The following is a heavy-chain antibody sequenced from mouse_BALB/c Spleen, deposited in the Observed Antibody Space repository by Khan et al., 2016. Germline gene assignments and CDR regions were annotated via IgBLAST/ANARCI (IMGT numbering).Heavy chain of an antibody. D-gene: IGHD2-4*01. CDR3: CRGVYDYEFAY. J-gene: IGHJ3*01. CDR1: GFNIKDTY. Sequence: VQLQQSGAELVKPGASVKLSCTVSGFNIKDTYMHWVNQRPEQGLEWIGRIDPANGNTKYDPKFQDKATITADTSSNTAYLQLSSLTSEDTAVYYCCRGVYDYEFAYWGQGTLVTVSA. CDR2: IDPANGNT. V-gene: IGHV14-3*02.